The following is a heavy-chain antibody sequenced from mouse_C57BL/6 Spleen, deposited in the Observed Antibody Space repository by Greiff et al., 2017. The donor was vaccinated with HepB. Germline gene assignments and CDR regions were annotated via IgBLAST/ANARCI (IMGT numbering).Heavy chain of an antibody. Sequence: VQLQQSGPELVKPGASVKISCKASGYSFTGYYMNWVKQSPEKSLEWIGEINPSTGGTTYNQKFKAKATLTVDKSSSTAYMQLKSLTSEDSAVYYCARYDYNYWYFDVWGTGTTVTVSS. J-gene: IGHJ1*03. D-gene: IGHD2-4*01. CDR1: GYSFTGYY. CDR3: ARYDYNYWYFDV. V-gene: IGHV1-42*01. CDR2: INPSTGGT.